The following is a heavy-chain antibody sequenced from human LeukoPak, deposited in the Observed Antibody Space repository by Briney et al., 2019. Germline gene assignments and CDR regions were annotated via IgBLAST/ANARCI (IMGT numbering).Heavy chain of an antibody. CDR2: IDPNSGGT. D-gene: IGHD4-17*01. V-gene: IGHV1-2*02. Sequence: ASVKVSCKASGYTFTGYYMHWVRQAPGQGLEWMGWIDPNSGGTNYAQQFQGRVTMTRETSISTAYMELSRLRSDDTAVYYCARDGPSTVIFDYCSQGTLVTVSA. CDR1: GYTFTGYY. J-gene: IGHJ4*02. CDR3: ARDGPSTVIFDY.